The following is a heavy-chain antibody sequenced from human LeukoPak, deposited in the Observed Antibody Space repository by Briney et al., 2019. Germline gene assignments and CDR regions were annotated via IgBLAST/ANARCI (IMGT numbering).Heavy chain of an antibody. CDR3: ARGCSGYYYDY. D-gene: IGHD3-3*01. CDR2: INHSGST. J-gene: IGHJ4*02. CDR1: GVSFSGYY. V-gene: IGHV4-34*01. Sequence: SETLSLTCAVYGVSFSGYYWSWIRQPPGKGLEWIGEINHSGSTNYNPSLKSRVTISVDTSKNQFSLKLSYVTAADTAVYYCARGCSGYYYDYWGQGTLVTVSS.